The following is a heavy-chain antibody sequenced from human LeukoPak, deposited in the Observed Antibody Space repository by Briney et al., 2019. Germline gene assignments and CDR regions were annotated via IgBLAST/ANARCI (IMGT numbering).Heavy chain of an antibody. CDR1: GFTFSSYA. V-gene: IGHV3-23*01. J-gene: IGHJ4*02. CDR3: AKSRAVTTASVDY. Sequence: PGGSLRLSCAASGFTFSSYAMSWVRQAPGKGLEWVSAISGSGGRTYYADSVKGRYTITRDNSKNTLYLQMNSLRAEDTAVYYCAKSRAVTTASVDYWDQGTLVTVSS. D-gene: IGHD4-17*01. CDR2: ISGSGGRT.